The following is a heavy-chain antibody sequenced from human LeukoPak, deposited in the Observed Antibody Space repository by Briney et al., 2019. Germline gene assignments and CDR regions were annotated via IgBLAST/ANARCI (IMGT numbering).Heavy chain of an antibody. CDR2: ISYIGST. D-gene: IGHD6-19*01. Sequence: YISYIGSTTYNSSFKSRVPISVHTSKNPFSLNLTSVTAADTAVYFCARFIAVSGHDAFDIWGQGTLVTVSS. J-gene: IGHJ3*02. V-gene: IGHV4-59*01. CDR3: ARFIAVSGHDAFDI.